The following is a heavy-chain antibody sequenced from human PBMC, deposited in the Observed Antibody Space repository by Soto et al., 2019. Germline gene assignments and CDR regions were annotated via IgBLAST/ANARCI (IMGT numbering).Heavy chain of an antibody. D-gene: IGHD2-2*01. CDR2: IYHTGKT. J-gene: IGHJ5*01. V-gene: IGHV4-31*03. Sequence: QVQLQESGPGLVKPSQTLSLTCSVSGDAIYIGGYYCTWIRQHPGKGLELIGHIYHTGKTYYNPSLESRVTMSVETSKNQFSLTLASVSAADTAVYYCARDGSSIANWIDSWGQGTLVTVSS. CDR3: ARDGSSIANWIDS. CDR1: GDAIYIGGYY.